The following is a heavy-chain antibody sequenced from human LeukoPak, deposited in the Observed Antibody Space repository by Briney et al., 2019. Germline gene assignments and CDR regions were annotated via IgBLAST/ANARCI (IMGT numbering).Heavy chain of an antibody. CDR2: LNPSGGST. J-gene: IGHJ6*02. CDR1: GYTVTSYY. CDR3: ASVCNYGMDV. V-gene: IGHV1-46*01. Sequence: ASVKVSCKASGYTVTSYYMHWVRQAPGQGLEWMGILNPSGGSTSYAQKFQGRATLTRATSTSTVYMELSSLRSEDTAVYYCASVCNYGMDVWGQGTTVTVSS.